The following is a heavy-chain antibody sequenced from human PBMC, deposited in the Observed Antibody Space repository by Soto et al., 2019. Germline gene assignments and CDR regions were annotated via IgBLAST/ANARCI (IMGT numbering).Heavy chain of an antibody. CDR3: AKDGTHLWSKQYYXDS. J-gene: IGHJ4*02. CDR2: ILYDESDQ. CDR1: GFTFSDYT. D-gene: IGHD1-26*01. Sequence: GGSLRLSCSASGFTFSDYTMHWVRQAPGRGLEWVAIILYDESDQYYSDSVKGRFTISRDNSKNTLYLQMHSLTTEDTAVYYCAKDGTHLWSKQYYXDSWGQGALVTVSS. V-gene: IGHV3-30*18.